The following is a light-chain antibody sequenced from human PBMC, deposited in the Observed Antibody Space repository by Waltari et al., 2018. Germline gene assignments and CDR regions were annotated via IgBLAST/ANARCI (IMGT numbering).Light chain of an antibody. J-gene: IGKJ2*01. CDR2: DIS. V-gene: IGKV1-39*01. CDR1: QTISSL. CDR3: QQSYSTPYT. Sequence: DIQMTQSPSSLSASVGDRVTITCRASQTISSLLNWYQQKPVKAPNLLIYDISNLQSGVPSRFSGSGSGTYFTLTISSLQPEDFATYYCQQSYSTPYTFGPGTKLDIK.